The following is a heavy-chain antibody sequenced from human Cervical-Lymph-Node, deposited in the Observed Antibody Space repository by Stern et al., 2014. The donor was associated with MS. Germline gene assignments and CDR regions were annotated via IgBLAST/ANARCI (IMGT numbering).Heavy chain of an antibody. V-gene: IGHV1-8*01. CDR1: GYTFTSYD. CDR3: ARGDVLLWFGELLRWFDP. J-gene: IGHJ5*02. D-gene: IGHD3-10*01. Sequence: QVQLVESGAEVKKPGASVKVSCKASGYTFTSYDINWVRQATGPGLEWVGWMNPNSGNTGYAQKFQGRVTMTRNTSISTAYMELSSLRSEDTAVYYCARGDVLLWFGELLRWFDPWGQGTLVTVSS. CDR2: MNPNSGNT.